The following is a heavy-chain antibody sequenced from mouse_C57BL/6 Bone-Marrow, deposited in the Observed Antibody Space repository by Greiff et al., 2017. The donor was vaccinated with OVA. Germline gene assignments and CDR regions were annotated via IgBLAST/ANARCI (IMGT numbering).Heavy chain of an antibody. D-gene: IGHD2-12*01. CDR3: TLYDGSWFAY. CDR2: INPSTGGT. J-gene: IGHJ3*01. V-gene: IGHV1-42*01. CDR1: GYSFTGYY. Sequence: EVKVVESGPELVKPGASVKISCKASGYSFTGYYMNWVKQSPEKSLEWIGEINPSTGGTTYNQKFKAKATLTVDKSSSTAYMQLKSLTSEDSAVYYCTLYDGSWFAYWGQGTLVPVSA.